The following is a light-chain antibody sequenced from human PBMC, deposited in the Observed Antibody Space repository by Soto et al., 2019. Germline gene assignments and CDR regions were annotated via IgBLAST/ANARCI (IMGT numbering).Light chain of an antibody. J-gene: IGLJ1*01. V-gene: IGLV2-23*01. Sequence: QSVLTQPASVSGSPGQSITISCTGTSSDVGSYNLVSWYQQHPGKAPKLMIYEGSKRPSGVSNRFSGSKSGNTASLTISGLQAEDEAEYYCDSYAGSSTCENYVFGTGTKVTVL. CDR1: SSDVGSYNL. CDR2: EGS. CDR3: DSYAGSSTCENYV.